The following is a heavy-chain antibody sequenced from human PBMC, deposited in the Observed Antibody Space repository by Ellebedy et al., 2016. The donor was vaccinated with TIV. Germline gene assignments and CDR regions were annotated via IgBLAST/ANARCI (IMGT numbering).Heavy chain of an antibody. CDR1: GFTASSNY. Sequence: GGSLRPSXAASGFTASSNYMSWVRQAPGKGLEWVSVIYSGGSTYYADSVKGRFTISRDNSKNTLYLQMNSLRAEDTAVYYCARERMVASPRAACVGDCSTPAYYYGMDGWGQGTTVTVSS. V-gene: IGHV3-66*01. D-gene: IGHD2-21*02. CDR2: IYSGGST. CDR3: ARERMVASPRAACVGDCSTPAYYYGMDG. J-gene: IGHJ6*02.